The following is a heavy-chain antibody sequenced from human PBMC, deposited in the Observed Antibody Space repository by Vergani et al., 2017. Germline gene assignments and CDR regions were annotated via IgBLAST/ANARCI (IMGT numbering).Heavy chain of an antibody. CDR3: TRLGYGYGHLDDY. D-gene: IGHD5-18*01. J-gene: IGHJ4*02. CDR2: IRSKANSYAT. V-gene: IGHV3-73*01. CDR1: GFTFSGSA. Sequence: EVQLVESGGGLVQPGGSLKLSCAASGFTFSGSAMHWVRQASGKGLEWVGRIRSKANSYATAYAASVKGRFTISRDDSKNTAYLQMNSLKTEDTAVYYCTRLGYGYGHLDDYWGQGTLVTVSS.